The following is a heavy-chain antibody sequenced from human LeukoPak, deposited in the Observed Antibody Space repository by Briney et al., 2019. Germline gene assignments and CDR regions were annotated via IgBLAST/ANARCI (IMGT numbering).Heavy chain of an antibody. V-gene: IGHV4-61*02. CDR2: ISSSGST. CDR3: ARGPYSYDSSGAFDI. D-gene: IGHD3-22*01. CDR1: GESISSGDYY. Sequence: PSETLSLTCTVSGESISSGDYYWSWIRQPAGKGLEWIGRISSSGSTNYNPSLKSRVTISVDTSKNQFSLKLSSVTAADTAVYFCARGPYSYDSSGAFDIWGQGTMVTVSS. J-gene: IGHJ3*02.